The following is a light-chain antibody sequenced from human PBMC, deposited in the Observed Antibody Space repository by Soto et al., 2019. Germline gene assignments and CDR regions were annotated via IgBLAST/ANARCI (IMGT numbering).Light chain of an antibody. Sequence: EIVLTQSPATLSLSPGERATLSCRASQSVSSYLAWYQQKPGQAPRLLLYDASNRATGIPARFSGSGSGTDFTLTSSSLEPEDFAVYYCQQRSNFGGGTKVEIK. V-gene: IGKV3-11*01. J-gene: IGKJ4*01. CDR3: QQRSN. CDR2: DAS. CDR1: QSVSSY.